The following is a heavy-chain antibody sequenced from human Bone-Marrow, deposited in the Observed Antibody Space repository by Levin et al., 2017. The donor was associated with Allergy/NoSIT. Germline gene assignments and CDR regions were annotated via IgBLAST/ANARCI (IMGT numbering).Heavy chain of an antibody. V-gene: IGHV4-31*03. D-gene: IGHD3-10*01. CDR1: YIRPIGHF. Sequence: SQTLSLTCTGYIRPIGHFYNWIRQVPGKGLEWMGHIYYSGSTYYNQSLKSRLTLSIDTSRNQLSLELKSVTAADTAIYYCARGRPHPTSTSYYVFDIWGQGTLVTVSP. CDR3: ARGRPHPTSTSYYVFDI. J-gene: IGHJ3*02. CDR2: IYYSGST.